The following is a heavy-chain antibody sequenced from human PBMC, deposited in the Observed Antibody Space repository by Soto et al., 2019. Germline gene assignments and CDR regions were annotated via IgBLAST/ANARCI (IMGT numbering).Heavy chain of an antibody. Sequence: SETLSLTCSVSGAIVTSGENYWSWVRQPPGKGLEWIGYIYDSGVTNYTPALKSRVTLSLDRPNNEVSLKLRSVTAADTAVYFCVRDLAHGYTGNVWGQGTLVTVSS. V-gene: IGHV4-30-4*08. D-gene: IGHD5-18*01. CDR2: IYDSGVT. CDR3: VRDLAHGYTGNV. CDR1: GAIVTSGENY. J-gene: IGHJ3*01.